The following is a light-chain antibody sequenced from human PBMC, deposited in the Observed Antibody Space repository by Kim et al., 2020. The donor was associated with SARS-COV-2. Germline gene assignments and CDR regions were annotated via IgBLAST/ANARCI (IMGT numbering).Light chain of an antibody. J-gene: IGLJ3*02. Sequence: SSELTQDPAVSVASGQTVRITCQGDSLRSYYASWYQQKPGQAPFLVIYGKNNRPSGIPDRFSGSSSGNTASLTITGAQAEDEADYYCDSRDSSGNHWVFGGGTKLTVL. V-gene: IGLV3-19*01. CDR1: SLRSYY. CDR3: DSRDSSGNHWV. CDR2: GKN.